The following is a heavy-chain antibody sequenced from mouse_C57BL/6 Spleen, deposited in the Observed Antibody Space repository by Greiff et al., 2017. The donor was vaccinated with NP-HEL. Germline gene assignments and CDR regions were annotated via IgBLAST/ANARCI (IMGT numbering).Heavy chain of an antibody. J-gene: IGHJ2*01. Sequence: QVQLQQSGPELVKPGASVKISCKASGYAFSSSWMNWVKQRPGKGLEWIGRIYPGDGDTNYNGKFKGKATLTADKSSSTAYMQLSSLTSEDSAVYFCARSITTVGATGFDYWGQGTTLTVSS. V-gene: IGHV1-82*01. CDR1: GYAFSSSW. CDR2: IYPGDGDT. D-gene: IGHD1-1*01. CDR3: ARSITTVGATGFDY.